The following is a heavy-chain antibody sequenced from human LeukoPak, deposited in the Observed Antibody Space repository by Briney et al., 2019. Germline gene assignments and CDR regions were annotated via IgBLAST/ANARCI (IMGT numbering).Heavy chain of an antibody. Sequence: GASVKVSCKASGGTFSSYAISWVRQAPGQGLEWMGRIIPILGIANYAQKFQGRVTITADKSTSTAYMELSSLRSEDTAVYYCARRANYYESSAAFDIWGQGTMVTVSS. J-gene: IGHJ3*02. CDR2: IIPILGIA. CDR3: ARRANYYESSAAFDI. V-gene: IGHV1-69*04. D-gene: IGHD3-22*01. CDR1: GGTFSSYA.